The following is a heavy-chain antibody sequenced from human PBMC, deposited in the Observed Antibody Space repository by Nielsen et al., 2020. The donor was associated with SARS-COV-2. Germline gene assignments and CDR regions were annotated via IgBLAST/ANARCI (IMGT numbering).Heavy chain of an antibody. CDR2: MFYNGRT. Sequence: SETLSLTCTVSGGSISSDYWSWIRQPPGKGLEWIGYMFYNGRTNYSPSLKSRVTMSVDASKKHFSLKLWSVTAADTALYYCASGYYTVDYWGQGIEVTVSS. D-gene: IGHD3-3*01. V-gene: IGHV4-59*01. CDR3: ASGYYTVDY. CDR1: GGSISSDY. J-gene: IGHJ4*02.